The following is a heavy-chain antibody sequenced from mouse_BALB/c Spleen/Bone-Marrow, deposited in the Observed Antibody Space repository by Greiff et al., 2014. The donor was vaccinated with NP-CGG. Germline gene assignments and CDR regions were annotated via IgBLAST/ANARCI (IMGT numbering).Heavy chain of an antibody. CDR1: GYAFSSYW. V-gene: IGHV1-80*01. J-gene: IGHJ4*01. CDR2: IYPGDGDT. D-gene: IGHD1-1*02. CDR3: ARWYRDPHFAMDY. Sequence: QVQLQQSGAELVRPGFPVKISCKASGYAFSSYWMNWVKQRPGQGLEWIGQIYPGDGDTNYNGNFKDKATLTVDRSSSTAFMQLSSLTSEDSAVYFCARWYRDPHFAMDYWGPGTSVTVSS.